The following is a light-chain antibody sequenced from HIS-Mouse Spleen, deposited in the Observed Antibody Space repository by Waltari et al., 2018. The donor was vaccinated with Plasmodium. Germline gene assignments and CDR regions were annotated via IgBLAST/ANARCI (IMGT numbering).Light chain of an antibody. CDR2: EDS. Sequence: SYELTQPPPVSVSPGQTARITCSGDALPKTYAYWYQQKSGQAPVLGIYEDSKRPSGNPERFSGASSGTMATLTISGAQVEDEADYYCYSTDSSGNHRVFGGGTKLTVL. J-gene: IGLJ3*02. CDR3: YSTDSSGNHRV. V-gene: IGLV3-10*01. CDR1: ALPKTY.